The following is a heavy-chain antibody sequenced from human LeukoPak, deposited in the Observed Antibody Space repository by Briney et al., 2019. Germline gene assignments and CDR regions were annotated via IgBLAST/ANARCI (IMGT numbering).Heavy chain of an antibody. J-gene: IGHJ1*01. CDR3: AGHCSGGSCYSGMGYFQH. V-gene: IGHV4-59*08. Sequence: SETLSLTCTVSGGSISSYYWSWIRQPPGKGLEGIGYIYYSGSTNYNPSLKSRVTISVDTSKNQFSLKLSSVTAADTAVYYCAGHCSGGSCYSGMGYFQHWGQGTLVTVSS. CDR2: IYYSGST. D-gene: IGHD2-15*01. CDR1: GGSISSYY.